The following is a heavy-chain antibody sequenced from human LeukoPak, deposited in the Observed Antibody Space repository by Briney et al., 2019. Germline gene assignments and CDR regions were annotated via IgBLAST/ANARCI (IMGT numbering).Heavy chain of an antibody. Sequence: GGSLRLSCAASGFTFSSYGMHWVRQAPGKGLEWVAVILYDGSNTYYADSAKGRFTISRDNSKNTLYLQMNSLSAEDTAVYYCAKDDPVTTGAFDYWGQGTLVTVSS. CDR1: GFTFSSYG. J-gene: IGHJ4*02. CDR3: AKDDPVTTGAFDY. CDR2: ILYDGSNT. V-gene: IGHV3-30*18. D-gene: IGHD4-17*01.